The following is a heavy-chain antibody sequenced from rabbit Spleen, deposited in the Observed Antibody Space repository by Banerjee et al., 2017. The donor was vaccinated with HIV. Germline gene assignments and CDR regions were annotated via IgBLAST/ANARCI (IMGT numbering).Heavy chain of an antibody. Sequence: QSLEESGGDLVKPGASLTLTCIASGVSFSGDSYMCWVRQAPGKGLEWIACIDTGSSGFTYYASWAKGRFTFSKTSSTTVTLQMTSLTAADTATYFCARDLDGVIGWNFGWWGQGTLVTVS. V-gene: IGHV1S40*01. D-gene: IGHD4-1*01. CDR2: IDTGSSGFT. CDR3: ARDLDGVIGWNFGW. J-gene: IGHJ3*01. CDR1: GVSFSGDSY.